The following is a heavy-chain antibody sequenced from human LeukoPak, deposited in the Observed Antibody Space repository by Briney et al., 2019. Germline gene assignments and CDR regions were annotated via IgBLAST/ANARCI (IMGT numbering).Heavy chain of an antibody. CDR2: ISNDGRNE. Sequence: GRSLRLSCADSGFTFSKHGMHWVRQAPGKGLEWVAVISNDGRNEYYADSVKGRFTISRDNSKKTLYLQMNSLRAEDTALYYCAKDLSGNVPGYWGQGTLVTVSS. J-gene: IGHJ4*02. CDR1: GFTFSKHG. D-gene: IGHD3-10*02. CDR3: AKDLSGNVPGY. V-gene: IGHV3-30*18.